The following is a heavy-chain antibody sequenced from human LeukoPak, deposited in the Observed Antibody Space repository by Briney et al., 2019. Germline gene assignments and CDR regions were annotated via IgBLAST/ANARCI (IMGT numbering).Heavy chain of an antibody. CDR2: IYTNGRT. CDR3: AFRNGRALS. J-gene: IGHJ5*02. CDR1: GGSISTYY. V-gene: IGHV4-4*07. Sequence: SETLSLTCTVSGGSISTYYWSWIRQPAGKGLEWIGRIYTNGRTNYNPSLKSRVSISIDKSANQFSLRLTSVTAADTAIYYCAFRNGRALSWGQGALVTVSS. D-gene: IGHD2-8*01.